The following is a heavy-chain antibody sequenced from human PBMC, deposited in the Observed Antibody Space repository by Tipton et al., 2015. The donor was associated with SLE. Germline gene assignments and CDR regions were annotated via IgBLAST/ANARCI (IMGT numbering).Heavy chain of an antibody. Sequence: TLSLTCTVSGGSISSHYWCWIRQPPGKGLEWIGYIYYSGSTNYNPSPKSRVTISVDTSKNQFSLKLSSVTAADTAVYYCARSAGYGSNWAHFDYWGQGTLVTVSS. CDR2: IYYSGST. V-gene: IGHV4-59*11. J-gene: IGHJ4*02. CDR3: ARSAGYGSNWAHFDY. CDR1: GGSISSHY. D-gene: IGHD6-13*01.